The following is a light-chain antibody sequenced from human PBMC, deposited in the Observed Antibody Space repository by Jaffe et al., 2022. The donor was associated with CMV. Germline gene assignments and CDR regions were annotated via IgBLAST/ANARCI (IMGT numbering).Light chain of an antibody. CDR1: SLRNYF. J-gene: IGLJ2*01. CDR3: GSRDTGGEHQI. V-gene: IGLV3-19*01. CDR2: GKD. Sequence: SSELTQDPTVSVALGQTARITCQGDSLRNYFASWYQQKPGQAPVLVIYGKDKRPSGIPDRFSGSGSGTTTSLTVTGAQAEDEADYYCGSRDTGGEHQIFGGGTKLTVL.